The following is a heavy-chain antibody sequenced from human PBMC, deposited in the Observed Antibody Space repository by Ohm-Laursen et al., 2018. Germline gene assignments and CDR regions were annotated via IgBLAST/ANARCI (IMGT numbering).Heavy chain of an antibody. CDR3: AKAPYSDSSGYYYGYYFDY. CDR2: ISGSGGST. V-gene: IGHV3-23*01. CDR1: GFTFSSYA. D-gene: IGHD3-22*01. J-gene: IGHJ4*02. Sequence: SLRLSCAASGFTFSSYAMSWVRQAPGKGLEWVSAISGSGGSTYYADSVKGRFTISRDNSKNTLYLQMNSLRAEDTAVYYCAKAPYSDSSGYYYGYYFDYWGQGTLVTVSS.